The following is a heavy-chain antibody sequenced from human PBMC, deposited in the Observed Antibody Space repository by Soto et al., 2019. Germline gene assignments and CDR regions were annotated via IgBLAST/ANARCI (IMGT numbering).Heavy chain of an antibody. D-gene: IGHD1-1*01. J-gene: IGHJ5*02. Sequence: SETLSLTCTVSGASVRSYHWSWIRQAAGKGLEWIGRVQMSGTTNYNPSLKTRVTMSLDTSKNEVSLRMTSVTTADTAVYFCAKDRSTMRWFDPWGQGILVTVSS. V-gene: IGHV4-4*07. CDR3: AKDRSTMRWFDP. CDR2: VQMSGTT. CDR1: GASVRSYH.